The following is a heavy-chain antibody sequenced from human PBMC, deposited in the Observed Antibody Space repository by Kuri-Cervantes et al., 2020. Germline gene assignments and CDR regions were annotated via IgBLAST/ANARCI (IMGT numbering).Heavy chain of an antibody. D-gene: IGHD4/OR15-4a*01. J-gene: IGHJ3*02. CDR1: GYTFTSYA. Sequence: ASVKVSCKASGYTFTSYAMHWVRQAPGQRLEWMGWSNAGNGNTKYSQKFQGRVTITRDTSATTAYMELSSLRSEDTAVYYCARGGLTMYPYDDFDMWGQGTMVTVSS. CDR2: SNAGNGNT. CDR3: ARGGLTMYPYDDFDM. V-gene: IGHV1-3*01.